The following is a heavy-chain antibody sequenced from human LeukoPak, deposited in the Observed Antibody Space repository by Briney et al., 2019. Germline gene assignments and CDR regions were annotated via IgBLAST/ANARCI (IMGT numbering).Heavy chain of an antibody. V-gene: IGHV4-31*03. CDR1: GGSISSGGYY. J-gene: IGHJ4*02. CDR2: IYYSGST. Sequence: SETLSLTCTVSGGSISSGGYYWSWIRQHPGKGLEWIGYIYYSGSTYYNPSLKSRVTISVDTSKNQFSLKLSSVTAADTAVYYCARASWGYYGSGSYFRWNYYFDYWGQGTLVTVS. D-gene: IGHD3-10*01. CDR3: ARASWGYYGSGSYFRWNYYFDY.